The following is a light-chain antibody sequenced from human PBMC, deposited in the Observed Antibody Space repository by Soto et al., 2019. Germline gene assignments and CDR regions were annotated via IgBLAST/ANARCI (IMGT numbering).Light chain of an antibody. CDR1: QGLVYRDGNTY. CDR3: MQGTHWPIT. CDR2: KVS. V-gene: IGKV2-30*01. Sequence: DVVMTQSPLSLPVTLGQPASISCRSSQGLVYRDGNTYLNWFQQRPGQSPRRLIHKVSNRDSGVPDRFSGSGSGTDFILKISKVEAEDVGVYYCMQGTHWPITFGQGTRLEIK. J-gene: IGKJ5*01.